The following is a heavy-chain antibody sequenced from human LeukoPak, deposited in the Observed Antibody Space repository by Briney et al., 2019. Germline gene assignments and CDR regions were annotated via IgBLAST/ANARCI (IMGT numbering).Heavy chain of an antibody. D-gene: IGHD2-2*01. Sequence: GGSLRLSCAASGFTVSSNYMSWVRQAPGKGLERVSVIYSGGSTYYADSVKGRFTISRDNSKNTLYLQMNSLRAEDTAVYYCARRREPAAAFDYWGQGTLVTVSS. CDR1: GFTVSSNY. J-gene: IGHJ4*02. CDR2: IYSGGST. V-gene: IGHV3-53*01. CDR3: ARRREPAAAFDY.